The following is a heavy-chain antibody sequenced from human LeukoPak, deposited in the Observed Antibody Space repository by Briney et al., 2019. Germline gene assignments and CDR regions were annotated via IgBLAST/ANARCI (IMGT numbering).Heavy chain of an antibody. J-gene: IGHJ6*02. CDR3: ARKADYYGLDV. V-gene: IGHV4-61*03. CDR1: GASANSDGSY. CDR2: FSYRAHT. Sequence: SHTLSLTLTLFGASANSDGSYWGWIRQPPGTTLEWIGHFSYRAHTAYHPSLNNRLTISVDTSRSRFCLKLDSVTAAETAMYYCARKADYYGLDVWGQGTTVSVSS.